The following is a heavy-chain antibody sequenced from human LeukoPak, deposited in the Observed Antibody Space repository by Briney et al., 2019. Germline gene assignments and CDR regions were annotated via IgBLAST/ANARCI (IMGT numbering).Heavy chain of an antibody. Sequence: GGALRLSCAASGFTIGPYTMYWVRQGPGRGLERVSVIKTDGSGTFYAISGRGRFTTSRDNSKNSLYLQMNSLTSEDTALYYCATWAFYHNLDVWGQGTTVIVSS. CDR3: ATWAFYHNLDV. V-gene: IGHV3-43*01. D-gene: IGHD2/OR15-2a*01. J-gene: IGHJ6*02. CDR2: IKTDGSGT. CDR1: GFTIGPYT.